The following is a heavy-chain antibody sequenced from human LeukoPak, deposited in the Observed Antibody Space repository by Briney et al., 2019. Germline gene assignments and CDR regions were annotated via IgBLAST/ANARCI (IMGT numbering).Heavy chain of an antibody. D-gene: IGHD1-14*01. CDR3: AKGSDHGYHYYYGMDV. J-gene: IGHJ6*02. CDR2: ISYDGSNK. CDR1: GFTFSSYG. V-gene: IGHV3-30*18. Sequence: GGSLRLSCAASGFTFSSYGMHWVRQAPGKGLEWVAVISYDGSNKYYADSVKGRFTISRDNSKNTLNLQMNSLRVEDTAVYYCAKGSDHGYHYYYGMDVWGQGTTVTVSS.